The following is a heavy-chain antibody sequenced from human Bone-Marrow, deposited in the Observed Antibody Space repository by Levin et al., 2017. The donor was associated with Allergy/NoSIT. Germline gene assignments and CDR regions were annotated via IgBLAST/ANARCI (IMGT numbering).Heavy chain of an antibody. V-gene: IGHV3-33*01. D-gene: IGHD2-2*01. CDR3: ARANEEDCTYTSCSHPTNY. J-gene: IGHJ4*02. CDR1: GFTFNNYA. CDR2: IWYDGSNK. Sequence: PGGSLRLSCAASGFTFNNYAMHWVRQAPGKGPEWLTFIWYDGSNKYYADSVKGRFAISRDNSRNTLYLQMNSLRAEDTAVYFCARANEEDCTYTSCSHPTNYWGQGTLVTVSS.